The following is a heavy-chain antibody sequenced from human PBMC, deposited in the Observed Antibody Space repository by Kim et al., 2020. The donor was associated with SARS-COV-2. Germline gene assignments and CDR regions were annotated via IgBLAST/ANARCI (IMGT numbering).Heavy chain of an antibody. D-gene: IGHD6-19*01. CDR3: ARGGQWQGAANY. CDR1: GFTFSSYS. J-gene: IGHJ4*02. Sequence: GGSLRLSCAASGFTFSSYSMNWVRQAPGKGLEWVSSISSSSSYIYYADSVKGRFTISRDNAKNSLYLQMNSLRAEDTAVYYCARGGQWQGAANYWGQGTLVTVSS. CDR2: ISSSSSYI. V-gene: IGHV3-21*01.